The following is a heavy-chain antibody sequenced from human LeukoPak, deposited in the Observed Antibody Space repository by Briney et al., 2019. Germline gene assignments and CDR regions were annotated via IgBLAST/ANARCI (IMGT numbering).Heavy chain of an antibody. CDR1: GFTFSSYG. Sequence: GGPLRLSCAASGFTFSSYGMHWVRQAPGKGLEWVAVISYDGSNKYYADSVKGRFTISRDNSKNTLYLQMNSLRAEDTAVYYCAKVRQKNSSSWYYYYYGMDVWGQGTTVTVSS. J-gene: IGHJ6*02. V-gene: IGHV3-30*18. D-gene: IGHD6-13*01. CDR2: ISYDGSNK. CDR3: AKVRQKNSSSWYYYYYGMDV.